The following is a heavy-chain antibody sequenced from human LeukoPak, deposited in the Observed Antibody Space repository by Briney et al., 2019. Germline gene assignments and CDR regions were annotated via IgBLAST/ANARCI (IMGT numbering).Heavy chain of an antibody. CDR3: ATDVTGSEDR. CDR1: GFPFCNFW. CDR2: MDTDGGNT. J-gene: IGHJ5*02. D-gene: IGHD6-25*01. Sequence: GGSLRLSCVVSGFPFCNFWMHWGRQGPGKGGVWGARMDTDGGNTDYADSVKGRFTISRDPPRNPLYLQMRSLRADDTALYYCATDVTGSEDRWGQGTLVTVSS. V-gene: IGHV3-74*01.